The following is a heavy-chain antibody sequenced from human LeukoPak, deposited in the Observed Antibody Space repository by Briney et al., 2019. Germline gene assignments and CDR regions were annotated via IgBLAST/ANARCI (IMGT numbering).Heavy chain of an antibody. CDR1: GFTFSSYA. V-gene: IGHV3-21*01. D-gene: IGHD4-23*01. CDR2: ISSSSSYI. CDR3: ARTTAVTLAAFDI. J-gene: IGHJ3*02. Sequence: GGSLRLSCAASGFTFSSYAMSWVRQAPGKGLEWVSSISSSSSYIYYADSMKGRFTISRDNAKNSLYLQMNSLRAEDTAVYYCARTTAVTLAAFDIWGQGTMVTVSS.